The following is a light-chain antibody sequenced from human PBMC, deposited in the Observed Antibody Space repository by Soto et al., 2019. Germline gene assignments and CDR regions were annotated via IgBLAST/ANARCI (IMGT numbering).Light chain of an antibody. CDR1: SSDVGGYNY. Sequence: QSVLPQPASVSGSPGQSITISCTGTSSDVGGYNYVSWYQQHPGKAPKLMIYDVSNRPSGVSNRFSGSKSGNTASLTISGLQAEDEADYYCSSYTGSSTPRVFGTGTKVTVL. CDR3: SSYTGSSTPRV. CDR2: DVS. J-gene: IGLJ1*01. V-gene: IGLV2-14*01.